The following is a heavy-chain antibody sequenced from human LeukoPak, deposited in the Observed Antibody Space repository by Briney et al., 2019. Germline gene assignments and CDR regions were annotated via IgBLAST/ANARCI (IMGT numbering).Heavy chain of an antibody. CDR3: VRSLRSADF. Sequence: GGSLRLSCAASGFSLSNYWMHWVRQAPGKGLMWVSQISPDGSQTFYADSVKGRFTISRDNAKNTQFLQMDSLRAEDTALYYCVRSLRSADFWGQGTLVTVSS. V-gene: IGHV3-74*01. CDR2: ISPDGSQT. J-gene: IGHJ4*02. CDR1: GFSLSNYW.